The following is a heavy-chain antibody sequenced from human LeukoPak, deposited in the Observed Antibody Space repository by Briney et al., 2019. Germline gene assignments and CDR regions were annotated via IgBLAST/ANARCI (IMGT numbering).Heavy chain of an antibody. D-gene: IGHD3-10*01. CDR2: IYTSGST. CDR1: GGPISSYY. Sequence: PSETLSLTCTVSGGPISSYYWSWIRQPAGKGLEWIGRIYTSGSTNYNPSLKSRVTMSVDTSKNQFSLKLSSVTAADTAVYYCARDMVWRMVRVEERNNWYFDLWGRGTLVTVSS. CDR3: ARDMVWRMVRVEERNNWYFDL. V-gene: IGHV4-4*07. J-gene: IGHJ2*01.